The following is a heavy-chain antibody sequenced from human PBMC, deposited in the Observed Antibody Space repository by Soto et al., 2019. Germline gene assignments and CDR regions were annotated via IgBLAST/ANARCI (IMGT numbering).Heavy chain of an antibody. J-gene: IGHJ4*02. Sequence: GASVKVSCKASGYTFTSYAMHWVRQAPGQRLEWMGWINAGNGNTKYSQKFQGRVTITRDTSASTAYMELSSLRSEDTAVYYCARVEVRFGYSYGEFDYWGQGTLVTVSS. CDR3: ARVEVRFGYSYGEFDY. CDR2: INAGNGNT. D-gene: IGHD5-18*01. V-gene: IGHV1-3*01. CDR1: GYTFTSYA.